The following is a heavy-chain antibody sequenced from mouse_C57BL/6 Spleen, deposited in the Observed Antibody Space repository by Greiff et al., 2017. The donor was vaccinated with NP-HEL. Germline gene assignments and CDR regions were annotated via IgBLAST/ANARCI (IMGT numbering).Heavy chain of an antibody. CDR2: IDPEDGDT. CDR3: TTGYYGSSTGFAY. J-gene: IGHJ3*01. V-gene: IGHV14-1*01. Sequence: VQLKESGAELVRPGASVKLSCTASGFNIKDYYMHWVKQRPEQGLEWIGRIDPEDGDTEYAPKFQGKATMTADTSSNTAYLQLSSLTSEDTAVYYCTTGYYGSSTGFAYWGQGTLVTVSA. CDR1: GFNIKDYY. D-gene: IGHD1-1*01.